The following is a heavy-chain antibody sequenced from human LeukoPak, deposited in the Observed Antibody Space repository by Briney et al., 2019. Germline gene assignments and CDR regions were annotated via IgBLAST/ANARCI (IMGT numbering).Heavy chain of an antibody. D-gene: IGHD2-2*01. J-gene: IGHJ4*02. V-gene: IGHV4-39*01. Sequence: SETLSLTCTVSGGSISSSSYYWGWIRQPPGKGLEWIGSIYYSGSTYYNPSLKSRVTISVDTSKNQFSLKLSSVTAADTAVYYCASGLGPAAIDYWGQGTLVTVSS. CDR3: ASGLGPAAIDY. CDR2: IYYSGST. CDR1: GGSISSSSYY.